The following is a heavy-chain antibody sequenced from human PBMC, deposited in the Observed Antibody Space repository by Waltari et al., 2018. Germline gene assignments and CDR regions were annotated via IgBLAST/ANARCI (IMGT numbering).Heavy chain of an antibody. CDR3: ARTFMVRTIRSRGWFDP. J-gene: IGHJ5*02. CDR2: VYYTGST. V-gene: IGHV4-39*02. Sequence: QLQLQESGPRLVKPSETLSLTCSVSGDSITSSNYYWAWIRQPPGKGLGWIGSVYYTGSTYYKASLKSRVTISVDTSKNYFSLSLTSVTATDTAIYFCARTFMVRTIRSRGWFDPWGQGTLVTVSS. CDR1: GDSITSSNYY. D-gene: IGHD3-10*01.